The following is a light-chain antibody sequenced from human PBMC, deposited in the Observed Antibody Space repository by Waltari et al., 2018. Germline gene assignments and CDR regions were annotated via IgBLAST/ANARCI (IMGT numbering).Light chain of an antibody. CDR1: QGLLHSNGHNY. CDR2: WGS. CDR3: MQALEPPWA. Sequence: QGLLHSNGHNYVDWYLQRPGQSPQLLIYWGSLRASGVPDRFSGSGSGTEFTLKISRVESEDFGVYYCMQALEPPWAFGQGTTVNIK. V-gene: IGKV2-28*01. J-gene: IGKJ1*01.